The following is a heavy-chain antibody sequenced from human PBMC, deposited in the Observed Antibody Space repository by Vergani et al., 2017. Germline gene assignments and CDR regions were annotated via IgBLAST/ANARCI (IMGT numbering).Heavy chain of an antibody. V-gene: IGHV3-48*03. CDR1: GFTFSSYE. J-gene: IGHJ6*02. CDR2: ISSSGSTI. D-gene: IGHD5-12*01. Sequence: EVQLVESGGGLVQPGGSLRLSCAASGFTFSSYEMNWVRQAPGKGLEWVSYISSSGSTIYYADSVKGRFTISRENAKNSLYLQMNSLRAEDTAVYYCARARWLRDGMDVWGQGTTVTVSS. CDR3: ARARWLRDGMDV.